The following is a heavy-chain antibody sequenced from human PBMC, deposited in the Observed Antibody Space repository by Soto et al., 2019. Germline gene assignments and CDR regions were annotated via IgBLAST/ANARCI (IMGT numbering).Heavy chain of an antibody. D-gene: IGHD5-18*01. CDR3: ARGRIQLWYPFDY. CDR1: CCSIRSYY. CDR2: IYYSGST. V-gene: IGHV4-59*01. Sequence: SETLSLTCTSSCCSIRSYYWSWSRQPPGKGLEWIGYIYYSGSTNYNPSLKSRVTISVDTSKNQFSLKLSSVTAADTAVYYCARGRIQLWYPFDYWGQGTLVTVS. J-gene: IGHJ4*02.